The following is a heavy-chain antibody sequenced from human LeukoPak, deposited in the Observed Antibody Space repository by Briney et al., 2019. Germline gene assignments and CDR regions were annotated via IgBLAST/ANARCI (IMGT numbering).Heavy chain of an antibody. Sequence: GGSLRLSCAASGFIFSSYSMSWVRQAPGKGLEWVSSISTSSSYIYYADSVKGRSTISRDNSKNTLYLQMNSLRAEDTAVYYCAREGRGYSYRYFDYWGQGTLVTVSS. J-gene: IGHJ4*02. CDR2: ISTSSSYI. D-gene: IGHD5-18*01. V-gene: IGHV3-21*04. CDR1: GFIFSSYS. CDR3: AREGRGYSYRYFDY.